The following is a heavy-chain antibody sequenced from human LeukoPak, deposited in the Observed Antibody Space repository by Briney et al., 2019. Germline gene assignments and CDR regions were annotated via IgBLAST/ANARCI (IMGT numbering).Heavy chain of an antibody. Sequence: GGSLRLSCAASGFTFNSYEMNWVRQAPGKGLEWVSYISSSGSTIYYADSVKGRFTISRDNAKNSLYLQMNSLRAEDTAVYYCARDLVGSTNGVWGQGTLVTVSS. CDR3: ARDLVGSTNGV. V-gene: IGHV3-48*03. J-gene: IGHJ4*02. D-gene: IGHD2-8*01. CDR2: ISSSGSTI. CDR1: GFTFNSYE.